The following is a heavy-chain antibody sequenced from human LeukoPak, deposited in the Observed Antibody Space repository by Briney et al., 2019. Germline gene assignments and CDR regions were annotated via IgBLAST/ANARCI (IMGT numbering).Heavy chain of an antibody. Sequence: SETLSLTCGVSGTSFTSYYWSWIRQTPGKGPEWIGEVNHSGYTNMNPSLKSRVTISVDTSKNQFSLMMTSVTAADTAVYFCARMTTGHDYWGQGTLVTVSS. CDR1: GTSFTSYY. D-gene: IGHD4-17*01. CDR3: ARMTTGHDY. V-gene: IGHV4-34*01. CDR2: VNHSGYT. J-gene: IGHJ4*02.